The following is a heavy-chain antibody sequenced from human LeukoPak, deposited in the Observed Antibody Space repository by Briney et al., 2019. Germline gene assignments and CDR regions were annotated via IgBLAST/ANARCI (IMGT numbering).Heavy chain of an antibody. D-gene: IGHD3-3*01. CDR3: ARDEYTIFGVVAPGAFDI. V-gene: IGHV4-34*01. CDR1: GGPFSGYY. J-gene: IGHJ3*02. Sequence: PSETLSLTCAVYGGPFSGYYWSWIRQPPGKGLEWIGEINHSGSTNYNPSLKSRVTISVDTSKNQFSLKLSSVSAADTAIYYCARDEYTIFGVVAPGAFDIWGQGTMVTVSS. CDR2: INHSGST.